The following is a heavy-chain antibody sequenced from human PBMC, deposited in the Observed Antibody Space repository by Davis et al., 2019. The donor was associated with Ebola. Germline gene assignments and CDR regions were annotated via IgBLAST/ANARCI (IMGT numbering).Heavy chain of an antibody. J-gene: IGHJ4*02. Sequence: PGGSLRLSCAASGFTFSRYTMNWVRQAPGKGLEWVSSISSSSSYIYYADSVKGRFTISRDNSKNTLYLQMQSLRPDDTAVYYCARIYGGTTITDWGQGTQVTVSS. V-gene: IGHV3-21*01. CDR2: ISSSSSYI. CDR1: GFTFSRYT. CDR3: ARIYGGTTITD. D-gene: IGHD5-24*01.